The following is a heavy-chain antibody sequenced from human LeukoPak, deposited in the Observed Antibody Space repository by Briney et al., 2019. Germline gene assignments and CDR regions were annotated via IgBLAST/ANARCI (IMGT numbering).Heavy chain of an antibody. CDR3: ARDRVVVVPAAINKDAFDI. D-gene: IGHD2-2*02. V-gene: IGHV4-34*01. CDR2: INHSGST. J-gene: IGHJ3*02. CDR1: GGSFRGYF. Sequence: KTSETLSLTCAVYGGSFRGYFWSWIRQPPGKGLEWIGEINHSGSTDYNPSLKSRVTISVDTSKNQFSLKLSSVTAADTAVYYCARDRVVVVPAAINKDAFDIWGQGTMVTVSS.